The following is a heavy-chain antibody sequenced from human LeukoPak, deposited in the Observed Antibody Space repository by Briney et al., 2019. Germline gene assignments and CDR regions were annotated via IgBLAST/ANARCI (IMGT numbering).Heavy chain of an antibody. CDR2: INPSDGST. Sequence: ASVKLSCKPSGYTFTSYYPPWVRQAPGQGLEWMGIINPSDGSTSYAQKFQGRPTMTRDTSTCTVYMELSSLRSEDTAVYYCARTLTLPNWFDPWGQGTLVTVSS. D-gene: IGHD2-21*02. CDR1: GYTFTSYY. V-gene: IGHV1-46*03. CDR3: ARTLTLPNWFDP. J-gene: IGHJ5*02.